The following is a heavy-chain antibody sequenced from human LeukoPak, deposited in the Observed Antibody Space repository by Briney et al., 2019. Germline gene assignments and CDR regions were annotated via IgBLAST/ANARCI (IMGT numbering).Heavy chain of an antibody. D-gene: IGHD4-11*01. CDR1: GFTFSSYA. J-gene: IGHJ6*02. CDR3: ARSYSNHLFGMDV. V-gene: IGHV3-23*01. CDR2: ISGSGGST. Sequence: GGSLRLSCAASGFTFSSYAMSWVRQAPGKGLEWVSAISGSGGSTYYADSVKGRVAISRDNSKNTVFLQMNSVRAADTALYYCARSYSNHLFGMDVWGQGTTVTVS.